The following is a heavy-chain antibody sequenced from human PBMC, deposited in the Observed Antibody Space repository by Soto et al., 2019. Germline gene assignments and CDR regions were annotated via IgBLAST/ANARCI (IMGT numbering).Heavy chain of an antibody. V-gene: IGHV4-39*01. CDR1: GGSISSSSYY. Sequence: SETLSLTCTVSGGSISSSSYYWGWIRQPPGKGLEWIGSIYYSGSTYYNPSLKSRVTISVDTSKNQFSLKLSSVTAADTAVYYCARLAGDYDFWSGYPPYYYYYMDVWGKGTTVT. J-gene: IGHJ6*03. CDR2: IYYSGST. CDR3: ARLAGDYDFWSGYPPYYYYYMDV. D-gene: IGHD3-3*01.